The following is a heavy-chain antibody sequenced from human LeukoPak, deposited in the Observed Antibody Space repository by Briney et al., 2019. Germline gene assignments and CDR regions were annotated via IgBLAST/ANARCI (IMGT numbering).Heavy chain of an antibody. V-gene: IGHV3-7*01. CDR2: MNQDGSDK. CDR1: GFTFSSYW. Sequence: PGGSLRLSCAASGFTFSSYWMSWVRQAPGKGLEWVANMNQDGSDKYYLDSVKGRFTISRDNAKNSLYLQLNSLRAEDTAVYYCARVRFGSGSSVYFDLWGQGTLVTVSS. J-gene: IGHJ4*02. D-gene: IGHD3-10*01. CDR3: ARVRFGSGSSVYFDL.